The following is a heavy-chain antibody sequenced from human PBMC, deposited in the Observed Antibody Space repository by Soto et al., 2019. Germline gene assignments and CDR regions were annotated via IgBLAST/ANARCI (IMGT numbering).Heavy chain of an antibody. D-gene: IGHD3-10*01. CDR3: ARDRDDGSGSYYLNWFDP. J-gene: IGHJ5*02. V-gene: IGHV1-3*01. CDR1: GYTFTSYA. CDR2: INAGNGNT. Sequence: ASVKVSCKASGYTFTSYAMHWVRQAPGQRLEWMGWINAGNGNTKYSQKFQGRVTITRDTSASTAYMELSSLRSEDTAVYYCARDRDDGSGSYYLNWFDPWGQGTLVTVSS.